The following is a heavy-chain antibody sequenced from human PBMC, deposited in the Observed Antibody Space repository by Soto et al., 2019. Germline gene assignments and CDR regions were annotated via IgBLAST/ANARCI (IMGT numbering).Heavy chain of an antibody. V-gene: IGHV5-51*01. J-gene: IGHJ6*02. CDR3: ARHDVGYRTKSDYYYYGMDV. CDR1: GYSFTSYW. Sequence: PGESLKISCNGSGYSFTSYWIGWVRQMPGKGLEWMGIIYPGDSDTRYSPSFQGQVTISADKSISTAYLQWSSLKAADTAMYYCARHDVGYRTKSDYYYYGMDVWGQGSKVTVYS. D-gene: IGHD6-13*01. CDR2: IYPGDSDT.